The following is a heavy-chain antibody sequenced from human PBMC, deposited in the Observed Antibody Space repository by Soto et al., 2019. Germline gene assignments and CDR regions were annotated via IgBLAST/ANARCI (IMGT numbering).Heavy chain of an antibody. CDR1: GFTFSSCT. CDR2: ISPSTSHI. D-gene: IGHD2-15*01. Sequence: EVHLVESGGGLVKPGGSLRLSCAVSGFTFSSCTMNWVRQAPGKGLEWVSSISPSTSHIYYADSVKGRFTISRDNATNSLFLQMNSLRGEDTAVYYCSGCSGGACHQNYGMDVWGQGTTVTVSS. J-gene: IGHJ6*02. CDR3: SGCSGGACHQNYGMDV. V-gene: IGHV3-21*01.